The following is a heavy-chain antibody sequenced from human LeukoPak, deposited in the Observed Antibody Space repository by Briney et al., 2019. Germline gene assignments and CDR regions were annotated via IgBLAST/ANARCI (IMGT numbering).Heavy chain of an antibody. Sequence: GGSLRLSCAASGFTFSSYWMHWVRQAPGKGLVWVSRINSDGSSTSYADSVKGRFTISRDNAKNTLYLQMNSLGAEDTAVYYCARGGDIVVVPAAMGWSGYYFDYWGQGTLVTVSS. D-gene: IGHD2-2*01. V-gene: IGHV3-74*01. CDR3: ARGGDIVVVPAAMGWSGYYFDY. CDR1: GFTFSSYW. CDR2: INSDGSST. J-gene: IGHJ4*02.